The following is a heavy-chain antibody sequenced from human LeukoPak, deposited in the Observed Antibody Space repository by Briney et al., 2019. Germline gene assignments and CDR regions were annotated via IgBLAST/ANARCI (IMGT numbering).Heavy chain of an antibody. V-gene: IGHV3-7*01. CDR3: ARDKDRQHHDGMDV. CDR1: GFTFSNYW. Sequence: GGSLRLSCAASGFTFSNYWMSWVRQAPGKGLEWVANIKEDGSEKYYVDSVKGRFTISRDNARNSLYLQMNSLRAEDTAVYYCARDKDRQHHDGMDVWGQGTTITVSS. J-gene: IGHJ6*02. CDR2: IKEDGSEK. D-gene: IGHD6-13*01.